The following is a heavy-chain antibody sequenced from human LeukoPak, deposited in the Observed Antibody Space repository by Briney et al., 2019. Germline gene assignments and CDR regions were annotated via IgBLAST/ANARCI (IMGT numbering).Heavy chain of an antibody. CDR3: AKGPVGHYDFWSGYYRYFQH. V-gene: IGHV3-23*01. D-gene: IGHD3-3*01. J-gene: IGHJ1*01. Sequence: GGSLRLSCAASGFTFSSYAMSWVRQAPGKGLEWVSAISGSGGSTYYADSVKGRFTISRDNSKNTLYLQMNSLRAEDTAVYYCAKGPVGHYDFWSGYYRYFQHWGQGTLVTVSS. CDR2: ISGSGGST. CDR1: GFTFSSYA.